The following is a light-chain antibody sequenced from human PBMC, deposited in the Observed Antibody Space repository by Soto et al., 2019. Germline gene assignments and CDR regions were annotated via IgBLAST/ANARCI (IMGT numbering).Light chain of an antibody. V-gene: IGLV2-14*03. Sequence: QSALTQPASVSGSPGQSIAISYTGTSSDVGGYNYVSWCQHHPGKAPKLMIYDVSSRPSGVSNRFSGSKSGNTASLTISGLEAEDEADYYCSSYTTTNTLVFGGGTKLTVL. CDR1: SSDVGGYNY. J-gene: IGLJ2*01. CDR3: SSYTTTNTLV. CDR2: DVS.